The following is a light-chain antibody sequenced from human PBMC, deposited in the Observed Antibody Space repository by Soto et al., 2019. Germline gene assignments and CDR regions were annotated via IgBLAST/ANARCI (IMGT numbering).Light chain of an antibody. V-gene: IGLV2-8*01. CDR2: EVS. Sequence: QSVLTQPPSASGSPGQSVTISCTGTSSDVGGYNYVSWYQQHPGKAPKLMIYEVSKRPSGVPDRFSGSKSGNTASLTVSGLQAKDEADYYCSSYAGSNYVFGTGTKVTVL. CDR3: SSYAGSNYV. J-gene: IGLJ1*01. CDR1: SSDVGGYNY.